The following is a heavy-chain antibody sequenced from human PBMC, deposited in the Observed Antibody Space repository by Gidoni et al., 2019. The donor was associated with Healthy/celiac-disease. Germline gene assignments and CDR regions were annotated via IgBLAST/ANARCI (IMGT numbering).Heavy chain of an antibody. Sequence: QVQLVQSGAEVKKPGASVKVSCKASGYTFTSYGISWVRQAPGQGLEWMGWISAYNGNTNYAQKLQGRVTMTTDTSTSTAYMELRSLRSDDTAVYYCARELVEKFGCSSTSCSYDAFDIWGQGTMVTVSS. V-gene: IGHV1-18*01. D-gene: IGHD2-2*01. CDR1: GYTFTSYG. J-gene: IGHJ3*02. CDR3: ARELVEKFGCSSTSCSYDAFDI. CDR2: ISAYNGNT.